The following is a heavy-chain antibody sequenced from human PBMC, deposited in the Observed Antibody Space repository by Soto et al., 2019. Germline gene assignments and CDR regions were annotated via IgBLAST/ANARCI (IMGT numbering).Heavy chain of an antibody. J-gene: IGHJ6*02. CDR2: ISGYNGDT. V-gene: IGHV1-18*04. CDR1: GYSFTGYG. Sequence: QVQLVQSGPEVKKPGASVKVSCKASGYSFTGYGITWVRQAPGQGLEWMGWISGYNGDTKYGQKTQGRVSMSTDASTSTAYMELRSLRSDDTALYFCSSYAWTGYYRGMDVWGQGTTVTVSS. CDR3: SSYAWTGYYRGMDV. D-gene: IGHD3-3*01.